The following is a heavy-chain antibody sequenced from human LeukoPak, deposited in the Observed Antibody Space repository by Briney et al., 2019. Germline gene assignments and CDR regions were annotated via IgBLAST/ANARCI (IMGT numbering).Heavy chain of an antibody. CDR3: ARSEYCSSTSCYDLDY. CDR2: ISTYNGNT. Sequence: GASVKVTCNASGYTFTSYYMHWVRQAPGQGLEWMGWISTYNGNTNYAQKLQGRVTMTTDTSTSTAYMELRSLRSDDTAVYYCARSEYCSSTSCYDLDYWGQGTLVTVSS. J-gene: IGHJ4*02. V-gene: IGHV1-18*04. D-gene: IGHD2-2*01. CDR1: GYTFTSYY.